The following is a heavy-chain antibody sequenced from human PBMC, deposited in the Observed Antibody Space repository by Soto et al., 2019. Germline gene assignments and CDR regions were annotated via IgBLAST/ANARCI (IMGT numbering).Heavy chain of an antibody. V-gene: IGHV1-69*13. J-gene: IGHJ4*02. CDR2: IIPVFGRV. Sequence: GASVKVSCKASGGSFNTYAISWVRQAPGQGLEWMGGIIPVFGRVSYAQKFQGRVTITADDSTSTAYMELRSLRSDDTAIYYCACPPLGYFMIVTCRPDYWGQGTLVTVSS. CDR3: ACPPLGYFMIVTCRPDY. CDR1: GGSFNTYA. D-gene: IGHD1-26*01.